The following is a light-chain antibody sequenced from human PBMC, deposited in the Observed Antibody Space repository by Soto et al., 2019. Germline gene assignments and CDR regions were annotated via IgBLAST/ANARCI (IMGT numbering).Light chain of an antibody. J-gene: IGKJ4*01. V-gene: IGKV1-9*01. Sequence: DIQLTQSPSFLSASVGDRVTITCRASQGISSYLAWNQQKPGKAPKLLIYAASTLQSGVPSRVSGSGSGTEFTLTISSLQPEDFATYCCQQLNSYPLTFGGGTKVEIK. CDR2: AAS. CDR1: QGISSY. CDR3: QQLNSYPLT.